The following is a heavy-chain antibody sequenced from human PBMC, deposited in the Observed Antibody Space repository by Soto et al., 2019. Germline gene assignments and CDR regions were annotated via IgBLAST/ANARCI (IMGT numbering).Heavy chain of an antibody. CDR3: ARDYEAFEI. CDR2: ISSSSSTI. V-gene: IGHV3-48*01. CDR1: GFTFSSYS. J-gene: IGHJ3*02. Sequence: EVQLVESGGGLVQPGGSLRLSCAASGFTFSSYSMNWVRQAPGKGLEWVSYISSSSSTIYYADSVKGRFTISRDNAKNSLDLQMNSLRAEDTVVFYCARDYEAFEIWGQGTMVTVSS. D-gene: IGHD3-3*01.